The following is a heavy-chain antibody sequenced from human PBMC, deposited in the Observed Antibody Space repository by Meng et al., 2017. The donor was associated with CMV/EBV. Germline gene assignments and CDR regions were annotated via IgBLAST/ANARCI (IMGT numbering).Heavy chain of an antibody. CDR2: IYHSGST. D-gene: IGHD6-6*01. Sequence: GSLRLSCTVSGYSISSGYYWGWIRQPPGKGLEWIGSIYHSGSTYYNPSLKSRVTISVDTSKNQFSLKLSSVTAADTAVYYCARDYGERASSSSSKYYYGMDVWGQGTTVTVSS. CDR1: GYSISSGYY. CDR3: ARDYGERASSSSSKYYYGMDV. V-gene: IGHV4-38-2*02. J-gene: IGHJ6*02.